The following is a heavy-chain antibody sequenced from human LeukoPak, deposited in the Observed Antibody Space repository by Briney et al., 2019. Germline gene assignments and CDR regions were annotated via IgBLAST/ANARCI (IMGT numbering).Heavy chain of an antibody. D-gene: IGHD2-8*01. CDR3: AGEVVRDVSGVDYTWLNP. Sequence: GRSLRLSCAASGFNFNTYGMHWVRQTPGKGLEWVAVIWHDGSDEYYADSVKGRFTISRDNSKSLVYLQMDSLRDEDTAVYYCAGEVVRDVSGVDYTWLNPWDQGTLVFVS. J-gene: IGHJ5*02. CDR1: GFNFNTYG. V-gene: IGHV3-33*01. CDR2: IWHDGSDE.